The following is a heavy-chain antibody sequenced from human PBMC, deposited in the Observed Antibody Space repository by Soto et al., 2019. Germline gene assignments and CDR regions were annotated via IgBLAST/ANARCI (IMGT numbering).Heavy chain of an antibody. CDR1: GVTFSDYY. V-gene: IGHV3-11*01. J-gene: IGHJ4*02. CDR3: ARPDHVAAAVDY. D-gene: IGHD6-13*01. Sequence: PGGSLRLSCAASGVTFSDYYMSWIRQAPGKGLEWVSYISSSGSTIYYADSVKGRFTISRDNAKNSLYLQMNSLRAEDTAVYYCARPDHVAAAVDYWGQGTLVTVSS. CDR2: ISSSGSTI.